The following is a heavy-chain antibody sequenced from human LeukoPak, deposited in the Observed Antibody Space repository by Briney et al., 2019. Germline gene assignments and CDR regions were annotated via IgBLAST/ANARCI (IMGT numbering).Heavy chain of an antibody. Sequence: ASVKVSCKASGYSLTGYHIHWVRQAPGQGFEWMGWVNPSSGGTTYAQKFQGRVTMTRDTSISTAYMELSWLTSEDTAVYYCARTYTSAWYEGIDYWGQGTLVTVSS. D-gene: IGHD6-19*01. V-gene: IGHV1-2*02. J-gene: IGHJ4*02. CDR1: GYSLTGYH. CDR2: VNPSSGGT. CDR3: ARTYTSAWYEGIDY.